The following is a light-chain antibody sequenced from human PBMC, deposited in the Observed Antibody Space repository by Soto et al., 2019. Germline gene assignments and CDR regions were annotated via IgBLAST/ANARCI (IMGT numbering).Light chain of an antibody. Sequence: DIQMTQSPSTLSASVGDRVTITCRASQNVFTWLAWYQHRPGKAPKLLISDASILESGVPSRFSGSGSGTEFTLTITSLQSDDVATYYCQEYNSHSFGGGTKVEIK. CDR3: QEYNSHS. J-gene: IGKJ4*01. V-gene: IGKV1-5*01. CDR1: QNVFTW. CDR2: DAS.